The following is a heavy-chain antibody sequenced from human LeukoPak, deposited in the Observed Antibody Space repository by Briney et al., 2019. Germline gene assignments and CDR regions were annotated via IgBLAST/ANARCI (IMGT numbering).Heavy chain of an antibody. CDR1: GGSISSSSYY. CDR3: ARQSGIAVRGGWYFDL. D-gene: IGHD6-19*01. CDR2: IYYSGST. Sequence: SETLSLTCTVSGGSISSSSYYWGWIRQPPGKGLEWIGSIYYSGSTYYNPSLKSRVTISVDTSKNQFSLKLSSVTAADTAVYYCARQSGIAVRGGWYFDLWGRGTLVTVSS. V-gene: IGHV4-39*01. J-gene: IGHJ2*01.